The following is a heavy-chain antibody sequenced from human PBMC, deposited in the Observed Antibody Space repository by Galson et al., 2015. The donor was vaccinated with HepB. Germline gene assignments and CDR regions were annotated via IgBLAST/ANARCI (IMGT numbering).Heavy chain of an antibody. CDR2: FDPEDGET. V-gene: IGHV1-24*01. CDR3: ATDPLFWGSYRYSGERDDY. J-gene: IGHJ4*02. Sequence: SVKVSCKVSGYTLTELSMHWVRQAPGKGLEWMGGFDPEDGETIYAQKFQGRVTMTEDTSTDTAYMELSSLRSEDTAVYYCATDPLFWGSYRYSGERDDYWGQGTLVTVSS. D-gene: IGHD3-16*02. CDR1: GYTLTELS.